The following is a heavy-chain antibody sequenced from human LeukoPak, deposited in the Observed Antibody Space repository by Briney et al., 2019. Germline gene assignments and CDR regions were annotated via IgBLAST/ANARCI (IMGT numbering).Heavy chain of an antibody. CDR1: GFTFSSYS. CDR3: AKDSRRLVFSDY. D-gene: IGHD2-21*02. J-gene: IGHJ4*02. Sequence: GGSLRLSCAASGFTFSSYSMNWVRQAPGKGLEWVSSISSSSSYISYADSVKGRFTISRDNAKNSLYLQMNSLRAEDTAVYYCAKDSRRLVFSDYWGQGTLVTVSS. CDR2: ISSSSSYI. V-gene: IGHV3-21*01.